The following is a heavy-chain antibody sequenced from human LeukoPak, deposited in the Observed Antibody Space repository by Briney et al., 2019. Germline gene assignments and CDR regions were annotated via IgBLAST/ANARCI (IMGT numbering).Heavy chain of an antibody. CDR2: IRYDGSNK. Sequence: GGSLRLSCAASGFTFSSYGMNWVRQAPGKGLEWVAFIRYDGSNKYYADSVKGRFTISRDNSKNTLYLQMNSLRAEDTAVYYCAKALGTRYYYYYYYMDVWGKGTTVTISS. V-gene: IGHV3-30*02. CDR1: GFTFSSYG. J-gene: IGHJ6*03. D-gene: IGHD1-1*01. CDR3: AKALGTRYYYYYYYMDV.